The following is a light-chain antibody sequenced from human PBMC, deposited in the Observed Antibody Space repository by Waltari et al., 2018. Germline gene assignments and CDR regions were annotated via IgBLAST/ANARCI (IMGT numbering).Light chain of an antibody. V-gene: IGKV2-30*02. CDR2: KVS. Sequence: DVVLTQSPLSLPVTLGQSASISCKSSQTLVHSDGNTYLAWFHQRPGQSPRRLIYKVSNREAGVLDRFSVSGSGTDLTLKISRVEAEDVGVYYCMQGTHWPLTFGGGTKVEMK. CDR3: MQGTHWPLT. CDR1: QTLVHSDGNTY. J-gene: IGKJ4*01.